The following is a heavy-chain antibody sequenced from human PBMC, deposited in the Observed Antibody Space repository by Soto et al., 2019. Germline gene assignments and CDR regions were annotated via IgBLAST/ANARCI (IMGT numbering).Heavy chain of an antibody. CDR2: IYSGGST. Sequence: PGGSLRLSCAASGFTVSSNYMSWVRQAPGKGLEWVSVIYSGGSTYYADSVKGRFTISRDNSKNTLYLQMNSLRAEDTAVFYCVRDRWAAVAGLYYYYGMDVWGQGTTVTVSS. CDR1: GFTVSSNY. CDR3: VRDRWAAVAGLYYYYGMDV. D-gene: IGHD6-19*01. J-gene: IGHJ6*02. V-gene: IGHV3-53*01.